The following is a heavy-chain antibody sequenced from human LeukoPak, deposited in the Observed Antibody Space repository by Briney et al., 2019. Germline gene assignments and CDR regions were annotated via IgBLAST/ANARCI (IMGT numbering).Heavy chain of an antibody. D-gene: IGHD3-10*01. Sequence: PGGSLRLSCAASGFTFSSYAMHWVRQAPGKGLEWVAVISYDGSNKYYADSVKGRFTISRDNSKNTLYLQMNSLRAEDTAVYYCARDRVVRGVTDYFDYWGQGTLVTVSS. CDR2: ISYDGSNK. CDR3: ARDRVVRGVTDYFDY. J-gene: IGHJ4*02. CDR1: GFTFSSYA. V-gene: IGHV3-30*04.